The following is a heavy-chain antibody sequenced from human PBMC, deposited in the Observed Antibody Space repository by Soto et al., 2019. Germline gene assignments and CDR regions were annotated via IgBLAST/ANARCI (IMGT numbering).Heavy chain of an antibody. V-gene: IGHV5-10-1*01. CDR2: IDPSDSYT. J-gene: IGHJ3*02. D-gene: IGHD2-2*01. CDR1: GCSFTSYW. Sequence: PGESLKISCKGSGCSFTSYWISWVRQMPGKGLEWMGRIDPSDSYTNYSPSFQGHVTISAGKSISTAYLQWSSLKASDTAMYYCASYPSIVVVPAAPLDAFDIWGQGTMVTVSS. CDR3: ASYPSIVVVPAAPLDAFDI.